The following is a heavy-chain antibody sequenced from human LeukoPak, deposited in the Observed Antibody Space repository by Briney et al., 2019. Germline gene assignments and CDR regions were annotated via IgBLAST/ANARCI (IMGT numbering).Heavy chain of an antibody. CDR2: IYYSGST. D-gene: IGHD3-22*01. CDR3: AREAVDDSSGYYDY. J-gene: IGHJ4*02. Sequence: SETLSLTCTVSGGAISSYYWSWIRQPPGKGLEWSGDIYYSGSTNYNPSLKSRVTISVARSNNQFSLRLRSVPAADTAVYYCAREAVDDSSGYYDYWGQGTLVTVSS. V-gene: IGHV4-59*01. CDR1: GGAISSYY.